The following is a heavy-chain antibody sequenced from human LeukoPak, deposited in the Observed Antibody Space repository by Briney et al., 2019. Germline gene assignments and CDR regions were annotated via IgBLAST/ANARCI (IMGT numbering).Heavy chain of an antibody. D-gene: IGHD2-2*01. J-gene: IGHJ5*02. CDR3: AKDPQSRYCSSTSCYGPVWFDP. V-gene: IGHV3-23*01. CDR2: ISSSGGST. CDR1: GFTFSSYA. Sequence: GASLRLSCAASGFTFSSYAMSWVRQAPGKGLEWVSAISSSGGSTYYADSVKGRFTISRDNSKNTLYLQMNSLRAEDTAVYYCAKDPQSRYCSSTSCYGPVWFDPWGQGTLVTVSS.